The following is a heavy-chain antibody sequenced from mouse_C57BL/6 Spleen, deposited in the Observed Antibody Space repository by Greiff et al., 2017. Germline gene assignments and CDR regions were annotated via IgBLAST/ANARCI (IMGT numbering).Heavy chain of an antibody. J-gene: IGHJ1*03. V-gene: IGHV1-15*01. CDR3: TRFFYGYDARYFDV. CDR1: GYTFTDYE. Sequence: VHLVESGAELVRPGASVTLSCKASGYTFTDYEMHWVKQTPVHGLEWIGAIDPETGGTAYNQKFKGKAILTADKSSSTAYMELRSLTSEDSAVYYCTRFFYGYDARYFDVWGTGTTVTVSS. CDR2: IDPETGGT. D-gene: IGHD2-2*01.